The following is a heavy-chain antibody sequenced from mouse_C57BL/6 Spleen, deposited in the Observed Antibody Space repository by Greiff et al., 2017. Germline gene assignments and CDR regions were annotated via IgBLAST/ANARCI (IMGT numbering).Heavy chain of an antibody. CDR2: INPNNGGT. Sequence: VQLQQPGAELVKPGASVKVSCKASGYTFTSYWMHWVKQSHGKSLEWIGDINPNNGGTSYNQKFKGKATLTVDKSSSTAYMELRSLTSEDSAVYYCASDYWGQGTTLTVSS. CDR1: GYTFTSYW. J-gene: IGHJ2*01. CDR3: ASDY. V-gene: IGHV1-26*01.